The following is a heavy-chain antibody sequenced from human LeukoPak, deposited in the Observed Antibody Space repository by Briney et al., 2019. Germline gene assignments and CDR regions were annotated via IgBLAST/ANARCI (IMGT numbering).Heavy chain of an antibody. CDR2: SYTSGST. Sequence: SETLSLTCAVSGGSISSYYWSWIRQPAGKRLEWIGRSYTSGSTNYNPSLESRVTMSVDTAKNQFSLKLSSVTAADTAVYYCAREASTVTSRALDYWGQGTLVTVSS. CDR1: GGSISSYY. J-gene: IGHJ4*02. V-gene: IGHV4-4*07. CDR3: AREASTVTSRALDY. D-gene: IGHD4-11*01.